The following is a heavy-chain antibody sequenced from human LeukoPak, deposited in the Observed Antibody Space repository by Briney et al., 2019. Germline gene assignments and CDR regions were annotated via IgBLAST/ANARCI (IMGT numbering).Heavy chain of an antibody. J-gene: IGHJ6*02. CDR1: GGTFSSYA. D-gene: IGHD2-2*01. CDR2: VIPILGIA. CDR3: ARESYDCSSTSCPDYYYYYGMDV. Sequence: SVKVSCKASGGTFSSYAISWVRQAPGQGLEWMGRVIPILGIANYAQKFQGRVTITADKSTSTAYMELSSLRSEDTAVYYCARESYDCSSTSCPDYYYYYGMDVWGQGTTVTVSS. V-gene: IGHV1-69*04.